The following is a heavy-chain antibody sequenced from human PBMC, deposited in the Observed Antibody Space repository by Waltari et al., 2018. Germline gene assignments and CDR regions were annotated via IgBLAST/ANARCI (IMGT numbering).Heavy chain of an antibody. CDR2: IHHRGNI. Sequence: QVQLQQWGARLLKPSETLSLTCAVPGGSFSGHYWAWIRQAPGKGLEWIGEIHHRGNINHNPSLKSLVTISVDTSKSQFSLSLNSVTAADTAVYYCARNSRDGYRLPGIIAYWGQGSLVTVSS. V-gene: IGHV4-34*02. CDR3: ARNSRDGYRLPGIIAY. J-gene: IGHJ4*02. D-gene: IGHD2-21*01. CDR1: GGSFSGHY.